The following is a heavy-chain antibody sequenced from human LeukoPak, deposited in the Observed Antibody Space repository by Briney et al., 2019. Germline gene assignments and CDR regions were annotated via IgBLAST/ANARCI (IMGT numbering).Heavy chain of an antibody. Sequence: PSETLSLTCTVSGGSISSYYWSWIRQPPGKGLEWIGYTYYSGSTNYNPSLKSRVTISVDTSKNQFSLKLSSVTAADTAVYYCARVAPYSSSWYPYYYYYGMDVWGQGTTVTVSS. CDR3: ARVAPYSSSWYPYYYYYGMDV. J-gene: IGHJ6*02. CDR2: TYYSGST. D-gene: IGHD6-13*01. CDR1: GGSISSYY. V-gene: IGHV4-59*01.